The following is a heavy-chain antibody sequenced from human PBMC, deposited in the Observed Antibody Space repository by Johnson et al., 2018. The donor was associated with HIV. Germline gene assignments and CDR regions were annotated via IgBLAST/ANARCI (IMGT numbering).Heavy chain of an antibody. D-gene: IGHD5-24*01. Sequence: VQLVESGGGVVQPGRSLRLACQVSGFIFTNFAMHWVRQAPGKGLEGVAVVSHDGSTNFSADSLKGRFTISRDNSKNTLYLQMGSLRAEDMAVYYCARDQRWWLQSPGAFDIWGQGTMVTVSS. CDR2: VSHDGSTN. CDR3: ARDQRWWLQSPGAFDI. CDR1: GFIFTNFA. V-gene: IGHV3-30*14. J-gene: IGHJ3*02.